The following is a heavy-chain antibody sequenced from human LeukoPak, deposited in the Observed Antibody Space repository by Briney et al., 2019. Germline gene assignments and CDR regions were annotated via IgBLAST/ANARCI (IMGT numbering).Heavy chain of an antibody. Sequence: GGSLRLSCAASRFTFRSYGMHWVRQAPGKGLEWVAVISYDGSNKYYADSVKGRFTISRDNSKNTLHLQMNSLRAEDTAVYYCAKSNVRYLRLGELSSDAFDIWGQGTMVTVSS. V-gene: IGHV3-30*18. CDR2: ISYDGSNK. CDR1: RFTFRSYG. J-gene: IGHJ3*02. CDR3: AKSNVRYLRLGELSSDAFDI. D-gene: IGHD3-16*02.